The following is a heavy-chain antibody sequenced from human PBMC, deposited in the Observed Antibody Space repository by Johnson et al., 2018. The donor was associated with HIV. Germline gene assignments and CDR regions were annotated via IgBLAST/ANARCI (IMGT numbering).Heavy chain of an antibody. Sequence: VQLVESGGGVVRPGGSLRLSCAASGFTFDDYGMSWVRQAPGKGLEWVSGINWNGGSTGYADSVKGRFTISRDNAKNSLYVQMNSLRAEDTAVHYCAKVRYYDRDAFDIWGPGTLVTVSP. CDR3: AKVRYYDRDAFDI. CDR1: GFTFDDYG. CDR2: INWNGGST. D-gene: IGHD3-22*01. V-gene: IGHV3-20*04. J-gene: IGHJ3*02.